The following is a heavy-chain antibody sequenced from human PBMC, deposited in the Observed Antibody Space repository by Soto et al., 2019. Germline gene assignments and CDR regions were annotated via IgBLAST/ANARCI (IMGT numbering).Heavy chain of an antibody. D-gene: IGHD3-16*02. CDR1: GFTFSGSA. J-gene: IGHJ4*02. V-gene: IGHV3-23*01. CDR3: AKDRGFIDPFDY. Sequence: PGGSLRLSCAASGFTFSGSAMHWVRQAPGKGLEWVSSISGSTSGTYYADAVKGRFTISRDNSNNTLYLQMNSLRAEDTAVYDCAKDRGFIDPFDYWGQGALVTVSS. CDR2: ISGSTSGT.